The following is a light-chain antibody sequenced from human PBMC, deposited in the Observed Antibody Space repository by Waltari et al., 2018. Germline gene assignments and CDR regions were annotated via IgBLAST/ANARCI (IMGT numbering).Light chain of an antibody. CDR1: QSVSSW. V-gene: IGKV1-5*03. Sequence: DIQMTQSPPTLSASVGDRVTITCRASQSVSSWLAWYQQKPGKAPNLLIYRASSLESGVPSRFSGSGSGTEFTLTICSLQPDDFATYYCQQYNTYPRTFGQGTKLEIK. J-gene: IGKJ2*01. CDR2: RAS. CDR3: QQYNTYPRT.